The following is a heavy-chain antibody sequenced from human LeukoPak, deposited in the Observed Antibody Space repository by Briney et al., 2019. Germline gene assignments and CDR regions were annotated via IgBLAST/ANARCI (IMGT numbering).Heavy chain of an antibody. D-gene: IGHD2/OR15-2a*01. J-gene: IGHJ2*01. V-gene: IGHV4-34*01. CDR3: ARLSGAYWYFDL. CDR2: INHSGST. Sequence: SETLSLTCAVYGGSFSGYYWSWIRQPPGKGLEWIGEINHSGSTNYNPSLKSRVTISVDTSKNQFSLKLSSVTAADTAVYYCARLSGAYWYFDLWGRGTLVTVSS. CDR1: GGSFSGYY.